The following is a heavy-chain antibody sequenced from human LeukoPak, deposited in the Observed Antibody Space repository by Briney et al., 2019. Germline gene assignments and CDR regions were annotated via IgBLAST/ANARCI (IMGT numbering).Heavy chain of an antibody. J-gene: IGHJ4*02. D-gene: IGHD1-1*01. CDR2: ISWNSGSI. CDR1: GFTFDDYA. Sequence: PGRSLRLSCAASGFTFDDYAMHWVRQAPGKGLEWVSGISWNSGSIGYADSVKGRFTISSDNAKNSLYLQMNSLRAEDTALYYCAKGYSKDYDYWGQGTLVTVSS. CDR3: AKGYSKDYDY. V-gene: IGHV3-9*01.